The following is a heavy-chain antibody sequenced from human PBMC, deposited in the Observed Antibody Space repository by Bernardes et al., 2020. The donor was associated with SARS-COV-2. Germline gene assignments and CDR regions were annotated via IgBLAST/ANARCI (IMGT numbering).Heavy chain of an antibody. J-gene: IGHJ6*02. CDR2: ISGSGGST. CDR3: AKVFCSGGFCYSGYGMDV. D-gene: IGHD2-15*01. Sequence: VGSLRLSCAASGLTFSSYGMSWVRQAPGKGLEWVSHISGSGGSTYYADSVKGRFTISRDNAKNTLYLQMNSLRAEDTAVYYCAKVFCSGGFCYSGYGMDVWGQGTTVTVSS. CDR1: GLTFSSYG. V-gene: IGHV3-23*01.